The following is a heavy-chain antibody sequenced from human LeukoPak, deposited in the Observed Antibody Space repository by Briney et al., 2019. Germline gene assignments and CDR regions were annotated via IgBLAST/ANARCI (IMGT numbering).Heavy chain of an antibody. V-gene: IGHV3-9*01. J-gene: IGHJ4*02. CDR3: AKAIMVRGVIITLSYFDY. Sequence: PGGSLRLSCAASGFTFSSYSMNWVRQAPGKGLEWVSGISWNSGNIGYADSVKGRFTISRDNAKNSLYLQMNSLRAEDTALYYCAKAIMVRGVIITLSYFDYWGQGTLVTVSS. CDR2: ISWNSGNI. D-gene: IGHD3-10*01. CDR1: GFTFSSYS.